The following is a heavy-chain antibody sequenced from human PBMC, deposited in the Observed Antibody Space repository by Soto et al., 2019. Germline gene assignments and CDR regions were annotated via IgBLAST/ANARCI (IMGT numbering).Heavy chain of an antibody. CDR3: ARGITMVRGVIFSPDFDY. J-gene: IGHJ4*02. D-gene: IGHD3-10*01. Sequence: QVQLQESGPGLVKPSQTLSLTCTVSGGSISSGGYYWSWIRQHPGKGLEWIGYIYYGGTAYYDPSLKSRVTISVDPSKNQFSLKLSSVTAADTAVYYCARGITMVRGVIFSPDFDYWGQGTLVTVSS. CDR2: IYYGGTA. CDR1: GGSISSGGYY. V-gene: IGHV4-31*03.